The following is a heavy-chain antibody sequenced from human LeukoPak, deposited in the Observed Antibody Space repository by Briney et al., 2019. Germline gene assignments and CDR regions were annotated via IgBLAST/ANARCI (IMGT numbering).Heavy chain of an antibody. D-gene: IGHD1-1*01. CDR1: GYTFTSYD. V-gene: IGHV1-3*01. CDR3: ARERDDDPFDI. CDR2: ISAGSGNT. Sequence: GASVKVSCKASGYTFTSYDINWVRQATGQRPEWMGWISAGSGNTKYSQKFQDRFTITRDTAASTVYMELRSLRPEDTAVYFCARERDDDPFDIWGQGTLVTVSS. J-gene: IGHJ3*02.